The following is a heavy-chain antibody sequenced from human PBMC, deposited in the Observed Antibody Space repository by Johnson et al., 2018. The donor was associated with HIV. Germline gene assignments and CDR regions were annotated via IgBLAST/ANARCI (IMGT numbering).Heavy chain of an antibody. CDR3: ARTGRRVVVRGGAFDI. V-gene: IGHV3-11*01. J-gene: IGHJ3*02. CDR1: GFTFDDYG. D-gene: IGHD3-22*01. Sequence: QVQLVESGGGVIRPGGSLRLSCAASGFTFDDYGMSWIRQAPGKGLEWVSYISSSGSTIYYADSVKGRFTISRDNAKNSLYLQMNSLRAEDTAVYYCARTGRRVVVRGGAFDIWGQGTLVTVSS. CDR2: ISSSGSTI.